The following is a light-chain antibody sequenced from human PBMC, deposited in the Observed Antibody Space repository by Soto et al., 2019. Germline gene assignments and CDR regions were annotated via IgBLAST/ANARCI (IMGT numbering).Light chain of an antibody. CDR2: GAS. V-gene: IGKV3-20*01. CDR3: QQYGSSPDT. J-gene: IGKJ2*01. CDR1: QNVSSSY. Sequence: EIVLTQSPGTLSLSPGERATLSCRASQNVSSSYLAWYQQKPGQAPRLLIYGASSRATGIPDRVSVSGSGTDFTLTISRLEPEDFAVYYCQQYGSSPDTFGQGNKLEIK.